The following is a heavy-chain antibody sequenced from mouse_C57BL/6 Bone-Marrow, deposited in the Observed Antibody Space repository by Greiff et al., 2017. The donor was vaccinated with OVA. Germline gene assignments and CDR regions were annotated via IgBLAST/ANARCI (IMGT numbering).Heavy chain of an antibody. CDR1: GYTFTSYW. CDR3: ARSGYDYDTGSLAY. CDR2: IDPSDSYT. Sequence: QVQLQQPGAELVKPGASVKLSCKASGYTFTSYWMQWVKQRPGQGLEWIGEIDPSDSYTNYNQKFKGKATLTVDTSSSTAYMQLSSLTSEDSAVYYCARSGYDYDTGSLAYWGQGTLVTVSA. D-gene: IGHD2-4*01. V-gene: IGHV1-50*01. J-gene: IGHJ3*01.